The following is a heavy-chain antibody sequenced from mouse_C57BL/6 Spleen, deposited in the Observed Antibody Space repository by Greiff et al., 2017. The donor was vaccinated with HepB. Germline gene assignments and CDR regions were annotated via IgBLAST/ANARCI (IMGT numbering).Heavy chain of an antibody. D-gene: IGHD2-2*01. CDR3: AREGNYGYNGGFAY. CDR1: GFTFSSYA. V-gene: IGHV5-4*01. Sequence: EVKVEESGGGLVKPGGSLKLSCAASGFTFSSYAMSWVRQTPEKRLEWVATISDGGSYTYYPDNVKGRFTISRDNAKNNLYLQMSHLKSEDTAMYYCAREGNYGYNGGFAYWGQGTLVTVSA. J-gene: IGHJ3*01. CDR2: ISDGGSYT.